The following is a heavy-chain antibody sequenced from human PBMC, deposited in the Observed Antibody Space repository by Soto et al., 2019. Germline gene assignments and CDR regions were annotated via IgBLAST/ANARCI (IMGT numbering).Heavy chain of an antibody. Sequence: QVQVVQSGVEVMRPGSSVKVSCKASGDTFKNCVISWVRQAPGQGLEWMGGSIPLFGTTDFAQRFQGRLTITTGEATTTAYMELSRLRSEDTATYYCAAELGFGKLSVVWGQGTTVIVSS. D-gene: IGHD3-10*01. CDR3: AAELGFGKLSVV. CDR1: GDTFKNCV. CDR2: SIPLFGTT. J-gene: IGHJ6*02. V-gene: IGHV1-69*01.